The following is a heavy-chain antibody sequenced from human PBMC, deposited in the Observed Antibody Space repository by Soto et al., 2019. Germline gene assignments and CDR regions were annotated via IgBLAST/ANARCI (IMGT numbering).Heavy chain of an antibody. Sequence: SETLSLPCAVSGYSISSGYYWGWIRQPPGKGLEWIGSIYHSGSTYYNPSLKSRVTISVDTSKNQFSLKLSSVTAADTAVYYCARDTTFGGVIVMYYFDYWGQGTLVTVSS. V-gene: IGHV4-38-2*02. J-gene: IGHJ4*02. CDR3: ARDTTFGGVIVMYYFDY. CDR1: GYSISSGYY. CDR2: IYHSGST. D-gene: IGHD3-16*02.